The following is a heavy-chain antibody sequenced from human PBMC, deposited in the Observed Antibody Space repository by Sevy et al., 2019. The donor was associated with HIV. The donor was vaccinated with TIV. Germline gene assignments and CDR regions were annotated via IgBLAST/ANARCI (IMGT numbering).Heavy chain of an antibody. D-gene: IGHD6-13*01. V-gene: IGHV1-69*13. CDR3: ARSISWYASFDY. Sequence: ASVKVSCKSSGRTFRSNAISWVRQAPGQGLEWMGGIIPMFGTANNAQKFQGRVTITADESASTAYMELSSLRSDDTAIYYCARSISWYASFDYWGQGTLVTVSS. CDR2: IIPMFGTA. CDR1: GRTFRSNA. J-gene: IGHJ4*02.